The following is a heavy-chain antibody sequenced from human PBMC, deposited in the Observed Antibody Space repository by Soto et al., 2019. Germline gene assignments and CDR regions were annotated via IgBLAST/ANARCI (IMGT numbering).Heavy chain of an antibody. CDR1: GGTFSSYA. J-gene: IGHJ4*02. Sequence: QVQLVQSGAEVKKPGSSVKVSCKASGGTFSSYAISWVRQAHGQGLEWMGGIIPILGTANYAQNVQGRVTITADESTSTAYMELSSLRSEDTAVYYCARVSIAAAGTWTFDYWGQGTLVTVSS. CDR2: IIPILGTA. D-gene: IGHD6-13*01. CDR3: ARVSIAAAGTWTFDY. V-gene: IGHV1-69*11.